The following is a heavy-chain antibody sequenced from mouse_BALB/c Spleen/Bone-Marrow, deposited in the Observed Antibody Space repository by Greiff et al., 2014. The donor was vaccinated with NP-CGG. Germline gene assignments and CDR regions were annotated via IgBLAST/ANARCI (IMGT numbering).Heavy chain of an antibody. CDR2: ISSGSSTF. J-gene: IGHJ2*01. CDR1: GFTFSSFG. D-gene: IGHD2-10*02. Sequence: EVQLQQSGGGLVQPGGSRKLSCAASGFTFSSFGVHWVRQAPEKGLEWVAYISSGSSTFYYADTVKGRFTISRDNPKNTLFLQMTSLRSEDTAMYYCARGKYGYDYWGQGTTLTVSS. CDR3: ARGKYGYDY. V-gene: IGHV5-17*02.